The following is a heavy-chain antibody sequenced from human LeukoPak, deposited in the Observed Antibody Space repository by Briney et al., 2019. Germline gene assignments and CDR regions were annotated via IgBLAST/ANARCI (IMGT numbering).Heavy chain of an antibody. D-gene: IGHD2-15*01. CDR3: AKDPRSHCSGGSCYPDY. J-gene: IGHJ4*02. Sequence: GGSLRLSCAASGFSFTNYAMSWVRQAPGKGLEWVSGVSSSGGSTYYADSVKGRFTISRDNSKNTLYLQMNSLRAEDTAVYYCAKDPRSHCSGGSCYPDYWGQGTLVTVSS. CDR1: GFSFTNYA. V-gene: IGHV3-23*01. CDR2: VSSSGGST.